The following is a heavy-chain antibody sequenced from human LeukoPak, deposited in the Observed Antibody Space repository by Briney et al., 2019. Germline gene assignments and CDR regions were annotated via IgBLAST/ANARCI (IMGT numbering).Heavy chain of an antibody. D-gene: IGHD1-26*01. CDR1: GGSISSYY. CDR2: IYHSGST. J-gene: IGHJ4*02. V-gene: IGHV4-59*12. CDR3: ARVHGRGFDY. Sequence: SETLSLTCTVSGGSISSYYWSWIRQPPGKGLEWIGYIYHSGSTYYNPSLKSRVTISVDRSKNQFSLKLSSVTAADTAVYYCARVHGRGFDYWGQGTLVTVSS.